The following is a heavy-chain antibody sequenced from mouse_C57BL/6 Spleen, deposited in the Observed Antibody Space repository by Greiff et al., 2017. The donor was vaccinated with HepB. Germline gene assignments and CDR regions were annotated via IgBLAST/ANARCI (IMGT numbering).Heavy chain of an antibody. CDR2: INPSSGYT. CDR3: ARSTMVTTVRFDY. CDR1: GYTFTSYW. D-gene: IGHD2-2*01. Sequence: QVQLQQSGAELAKPGASVKLSCKASGYTFTSYWMHWVNQRPGQGLEWIGYINPSSGYTKYNQKFKDKATLTADKSSSTAYMQLSSLTYEDSAVYYCARSTMVTTVRFDYWGQGTTLTVSS. J-gene: IGHJ2*01. V-gene: IGHV1-7*01.